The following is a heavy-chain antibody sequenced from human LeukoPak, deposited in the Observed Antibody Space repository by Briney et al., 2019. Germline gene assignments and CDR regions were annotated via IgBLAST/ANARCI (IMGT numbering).Heavy chain of an antibody. CDR2: IKQDGSEI. CDR1: GFTFSSYW. V-gene: IGHV3-7*04. Sequence: GGSLRLSCAASGFTFSSYWMSWVRQAPGKGLEWVANIKQDGSEIYYVDSVKGRLTISRDNAKKSLYLQMNSLRVEDTAVYYCARDCVIVGAPCYDYWSQGTLVTVSS. D-gene: IGHD1-26*01. CDR3: ARDCVIVGAPCYDY. J-gene: IGHJ4*02.